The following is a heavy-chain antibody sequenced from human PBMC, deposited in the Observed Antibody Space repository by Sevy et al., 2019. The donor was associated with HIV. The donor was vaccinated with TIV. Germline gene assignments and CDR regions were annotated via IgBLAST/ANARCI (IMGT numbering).Heavy chain of an antibody. CDR3: ARYYYDSSGYYDYSGMDV. V-gene: IGHV1-8*01. Sequence: ASVKVSCKASGYTFTSYDINWVRQATGQGLEWMGWMNPNRGNTGYAQKFQGRVTMTRNTSISTAYMELSSLRSEEKAIYYCARYYYDSSGYYDYSGMDVWGQGTTVTVSS. J-gene: IGHJ6*02. D-gene: IGHD3-22*01. CDR1: GYTFTSYD. CDR2: MNPNRGNT.